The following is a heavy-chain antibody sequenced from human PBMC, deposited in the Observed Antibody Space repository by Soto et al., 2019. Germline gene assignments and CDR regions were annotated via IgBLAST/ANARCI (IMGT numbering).Heavy chain of an antibody. D-gene: IGHD5-18*01. CDR2: IIPILGIA. Sequence: GASVKLSCKASGGTFSSYTISWVRQAPGQGLEWMGRIIPILGIANYAQKFQGRVTITADKSTSTAYMELSSLRSEDTAVYYCSRGYSYGYGVGYYYGMDVWGQGTTVTVSS. CDR3: SRGYSYGYGVGYYYGMDV. V-gene: IGHV1-69*02. J-gene: IGHJ6*02. CDR1: GGTFSSYT.